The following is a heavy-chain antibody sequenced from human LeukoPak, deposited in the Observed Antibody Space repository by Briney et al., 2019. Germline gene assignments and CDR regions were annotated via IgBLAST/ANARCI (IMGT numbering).Heavy chain of an antibody. V-gene: IGHV1-18*01. Sequence: GASVKVSCKASGYTFTNFGISWVRQAPGQGLEWMGWISGYNGDTNYAQKLQDRVTMTTDTSTSTAYMELRSLRSDDTAVYYCARMKPTYYFDYWGQGTLVTVSS. CDR2: ISGYNGDT. CDR1: GYTFTNFG. CDR3: ARMKPTYYFDY. J-gene: IGHJ4*02.